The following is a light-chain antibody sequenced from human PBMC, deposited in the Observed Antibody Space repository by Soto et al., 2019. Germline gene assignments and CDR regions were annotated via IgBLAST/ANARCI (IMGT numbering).Light chain of an antibody. J-gene: IGKJ4*01. CDR2: GAS. V-gene: IGKV3-15*01. Sequence: EIVMTQSPATLSVSPGERVTLSCRASQSVSSNLAWYQQKPGQAPRLLIYGASNRATGIPARFSGSGSGTEFTLTISSLQSEDFGVYDCQQYNNWPPLTFGGGTKVEIK. CDR1: QSVSSN. CDR3: QQYNNWPPLT.